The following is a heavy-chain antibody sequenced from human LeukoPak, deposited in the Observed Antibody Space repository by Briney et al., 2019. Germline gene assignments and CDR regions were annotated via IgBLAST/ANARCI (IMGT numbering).Heavy chain of an antibody. CDR2: ISSSGSTI. D-gene: IGHD2-2*01. CDR1: GFTFSSYE. V-gene: IGHV3-48*03. J-gene: IGHJ5*02. Sequence: GGSLRLSCAASGFTFSSYEMNWVRQAPGKGLEWVSYISSSGSTIYYADSVKGRFTISRDNAKNSLYLQMNSLRAEDTAVYYCARDRGSTCSYPGDWFDPWGQGTLVTVSS. CDR3: ARDRGSTCSYPGDWFDP.